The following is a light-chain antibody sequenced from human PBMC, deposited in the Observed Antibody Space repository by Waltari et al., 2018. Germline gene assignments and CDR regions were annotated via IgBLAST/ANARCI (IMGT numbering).Light chain of an antibody. J-gene: IGKJ5*01. V-gene: IGKV1-39*01. Sequence: DIQMTQSPSSLSASVGDRVTITCRASQSISNYLNWYQQKPGRAPKILIYAASSLQSGVPSRFSGSGSGTYFTFTISSLQPEDFATYYCQQSSITPKTFGQGTRLEIK. CDR2: AAS. CDR1: QSISNY. CDR3: QQSSITPKT.